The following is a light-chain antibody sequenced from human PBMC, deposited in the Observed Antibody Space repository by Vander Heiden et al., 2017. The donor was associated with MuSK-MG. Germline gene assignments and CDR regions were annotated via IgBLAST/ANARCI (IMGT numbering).Light chain of an antibody. CDR2: QDT. J-gene: IGLJ1*01. CDR1: NLRNKD. V-gene: IGLV3-1*01. Sequence: SYELIQPPSVSVSPGRTVSITCSGDNLRNKDACWYQHKPGQSPILIMYQDTKRPAGIPGRFSGSKSGNTATLTISGTQATDEDDYFCQAWDNSTYVFGPGTKVTVL. CDR3: QAWDNSTYV.